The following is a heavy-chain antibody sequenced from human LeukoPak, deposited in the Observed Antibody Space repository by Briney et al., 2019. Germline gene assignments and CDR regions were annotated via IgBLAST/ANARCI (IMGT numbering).Heavy chain of an antibody. CDR1: GFTLSNSW. J-gene: IGHJ5*01. CDR3: GGWGVNAGLDS. D-gene: IGHD3-10*01. Sequence: GGSLRLSCAGSGFTLSNSWMGWVRQAPGKGLEWVANINPSGSDKYYVDSAEGRFTVSKDNAKNSVYLQMNSLRVEDTGIYYCGGWGVNAGLDSWGQGTLVSVSA. V-gene: IGHV3-7*01. CDR2: INPSGSDK.